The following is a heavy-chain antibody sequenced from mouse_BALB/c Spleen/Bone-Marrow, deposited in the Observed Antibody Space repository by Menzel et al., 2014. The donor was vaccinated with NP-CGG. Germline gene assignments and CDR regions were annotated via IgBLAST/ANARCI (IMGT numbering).Heavy chain of an antibody. V-gene: IGHV2-4*02. CDR2: IWSGGST. D-gene: IGHD2-1*01. CDR3: ARNDYGNPHYAMDY. Sequence: QVQLKQSGHGLVQPSQSLFITCTVSGFSVISYGVHWVRQPPGKGLEWLGVIWSGGSTDYNAAFISRLSISKDNSKSQVFFKMNSLQADDTAIYYCARNDYGNPHYAMDYWGQGTSVTVSS. J-gene: IGHJ4*01. CDR1: GFSVISYG.